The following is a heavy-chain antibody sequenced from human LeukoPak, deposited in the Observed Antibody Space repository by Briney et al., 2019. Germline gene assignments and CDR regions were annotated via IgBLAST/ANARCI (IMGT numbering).Heavy chain of an antibody. V-gene: IGHV4-39*01. CDR3: ARRTADWPHFDY. Sequence: SETLSLTCTVSGGSLRSSGYYWGWIRLPPGKGLESIGNIYYSGSTFYNPSLKNRVTISVDTSKNQFSLSLSSVTAADTAVYYCARRTADWPHFDYWGQGTLVTVSS. D-gene: IGHD3-9*01. J-gene: IGHJ4*02. CDR1: GGSLRSSGYY. CDR2: IYYSGST.